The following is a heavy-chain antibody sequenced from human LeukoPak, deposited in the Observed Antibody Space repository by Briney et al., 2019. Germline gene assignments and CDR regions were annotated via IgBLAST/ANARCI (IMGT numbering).Heavy chain of an antibody. D-gene: IGHD3-22*01. V-gene: IGHV6-1*01. J-gene: IGHJ4*02. CDR2: TYYRSTWSN. CDR1: GDSVSSNSAA. Sequence: SQTLSLTCAISGDSVSSNSAAWNWIRQSPSRGLEWLGRTYYRSTWSNDYAVSVQSRITINADTSKNQFSLQLNSVTPEDTAVYYCARGQHFRVYDSSDYHPYWGQGTLVTVSA. CDR3: ARGQHFRVYDSSDYHPY.